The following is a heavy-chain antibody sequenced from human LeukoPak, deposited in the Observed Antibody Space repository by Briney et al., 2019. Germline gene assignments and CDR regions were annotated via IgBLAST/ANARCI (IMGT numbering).Heavy chain of an antibody. CDR1: GGTFSSYA. Sequence: ASVKVSCKASGGTFSSYAISWVRQAPGQGLEWMGGIIPIFGTANYAQKFQGRVTITADKSTSTAYMELSSLRSEDTAVYYCARGGDYCSSTSCHLWFDYWGQGTLVTVSS. V-gene: IGHV1-69*06. CDR3: ARGGDYCSSTSCHLWFDY. J-gene: IGHJ4*02. CDR2: IIPIFGTA. D-gene: IGHD2-2*01.